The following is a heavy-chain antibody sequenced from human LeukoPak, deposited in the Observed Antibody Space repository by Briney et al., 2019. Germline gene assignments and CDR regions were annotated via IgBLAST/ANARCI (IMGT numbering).Heavy chain of an antibody. D-gene: IGHD3-3*01. V-gene: IGHV3-7*01. Sequence: GGSLRLSCAASGFTFSSYWMSWVRQAPGKGLEWVANIKQDGSEKYYVDSVKGRFTISRDNAKNSLYLQMNSLRAEGTAVYYCAREGGMTYYDFWSGYYMDVWGKGTTVTVSS. CDR3: AREGGMTYYDFWSGYYMDV. CDR1: GFTFSSYW. CDR2: IKQDGSEK. J-gene: IGHJ6*03.